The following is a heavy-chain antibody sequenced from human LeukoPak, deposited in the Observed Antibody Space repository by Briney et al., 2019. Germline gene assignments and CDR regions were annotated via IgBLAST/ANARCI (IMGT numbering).Heavy chain of an antibody. CDR2: ISSSGSTI. D-gene: IGHD5-18*01. CDR3: ASPRGLWPLGY. J-gene: IGHJ4*02. CDR1: GFTFSSYE. V-gene: IGHV3-48*03. Sequence: GGSLRLSCAASGFTFSSYEMNWVRQAPGKGLEWVSYISSSGSTIYYADSVKGRFTISRDNAKNSLYLQMNGLRAEDTAVYYCASPRGLWPLGYWGQGTLVTVSS.